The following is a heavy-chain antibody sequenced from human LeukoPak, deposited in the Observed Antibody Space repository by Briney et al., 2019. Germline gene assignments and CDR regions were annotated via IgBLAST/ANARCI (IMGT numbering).Heavy chain of an antibody. CDR2: VCYNGTT. Sequence: SETLSLTCSVSGDSISSYLWAWIRQPPGKGLEWIGYVCYNGTTNYNPSLRNRVAISIDTSKNQFSLKLNSATAADTAVYYCAKGEKTRPFGGVIDYWGQGTLVTVSS. CDR3: AKGEKTRPFGGVIDY. J-gene: IGHJ4*02. V-gene: IGHV4-59*01. CDR1: GDSISSYL. D-gene: IGHD3-16*02.